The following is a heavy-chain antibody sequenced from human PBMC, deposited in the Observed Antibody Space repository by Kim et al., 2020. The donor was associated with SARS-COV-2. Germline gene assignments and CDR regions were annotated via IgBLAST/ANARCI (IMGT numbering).Heavy chain of an antibody. CDR3: ASLVYGSGDFDY. D-gene: IGHD3-10*01. J-gene: IGHJ4*02. Sequence: YADSVKGRFTISRDNSKNTLYLQMNSLRAEDTAVYYCASLVYGSGDFDYWGQGTLVTVSS. V-gene: IGHV3-30*01.